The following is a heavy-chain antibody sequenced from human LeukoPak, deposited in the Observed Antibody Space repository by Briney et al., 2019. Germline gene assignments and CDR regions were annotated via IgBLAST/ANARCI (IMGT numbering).Heavy chain of an antibody. CDR1: GGSISSGGYS. CDR2: IYHSGST. Sequence: SQTLPLTCAVSGGSISSGGYSWSWIRQPPGKGLEWIGYIYHSGSTYYNPSLKSRVTISVDRSKNQFSLKLSSVTAADTAVYYCARRPRGMATNARGQGTLVTVSS. D-gene: IGHD5-24*01. J-gene: IGHJ4*02. CDR3: ARRPRGMATNA. V-gene: IGHV4-30-2*01.